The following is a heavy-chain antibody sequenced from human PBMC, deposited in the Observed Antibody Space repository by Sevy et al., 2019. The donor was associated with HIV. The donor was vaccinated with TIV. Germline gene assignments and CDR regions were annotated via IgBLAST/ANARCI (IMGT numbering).Heavy chain of an antibody. CDR3: ASYGSGSNQPKVQRYYFDY. J-gene: IGHJ4*02. V-gene: IGHV1-69*13. D-gene: IGHD3-10*01. Sequence: ASVKVSCKASGGTFSSYAISWVRQAPGQGLEWMGGIIPIFGTANYAQKFQGRVTITADESTSTAYMELSSLRSEDTAVYYCASYGSGSNQPKVQRYYFDYWGQGTLVTVSS. CDR1: GGTFSSYA. CDR2: IIPIFGTA.